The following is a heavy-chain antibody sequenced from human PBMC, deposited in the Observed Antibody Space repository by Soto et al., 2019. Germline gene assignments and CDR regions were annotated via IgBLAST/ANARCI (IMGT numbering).Heavy chain of an antibody. CDR2: IIPIPGTA. V-gene: IGHV1-69*01. CDR1: GGTFGSYA. J-gene: IGHJ6*02. CDR3: ARSQGSSTSLEIYYYYYYGMDV. Sequence: QVQLVQSGAEVKKPGSSVKVSCKASGGTFGSYAISWVRQAPGQGIEWMGGIIPIPGTANYAQKFQGRVTMAADDSTSTAYMELSSLRPEDTAVYYCARSQGSSTSLEIYYYYYYGMDVWGQGTTVTVSS. D-gene: IGHD2-2*01.